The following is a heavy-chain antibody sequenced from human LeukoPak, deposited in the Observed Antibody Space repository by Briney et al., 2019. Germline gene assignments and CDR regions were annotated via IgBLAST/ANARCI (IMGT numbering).Heavy chain of an antibody. CDR3: AKADLRDRITMVRGVRPSDY. CDR2: ISGSGGST. V-gene: IGHV3-23*01. D-gene: IGHD3-10*01. Sequence: PGGSLRLSCAASGFTFSSYDMTWVRQAPGKGLEWVSAISGSGGSTYYADSVKGRFTISRDNSKNTLYLQMNSLRAEDTAVYYCAKADLRDRITMVRGVRPSDYWGQGTLVTVSS. J-gene: IGHJ4*02. CDR1: GFTFSSYD.